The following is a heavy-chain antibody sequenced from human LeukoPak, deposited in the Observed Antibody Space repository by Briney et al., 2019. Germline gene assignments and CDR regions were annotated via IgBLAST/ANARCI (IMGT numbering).Heavy chain of an antibody. V-gene: IGHV1-2*02. CDR2: INPNSGGT. Sequence: GASVKVSCKASGYTFTGYYMHWVRQAPGQGLEWMGWINPNSGGTNYAQKFQGRVTMTRVTSISTAYMELSRLRSDDTAVYYCARVLRHSGSSNDYWGQGTLVTVSS. J-gene: IGHJ4*02. CDR1: GYTFTGYY. D-gene: IGHD1-26*01. CDR3: ARVLRHSGSSNDY.